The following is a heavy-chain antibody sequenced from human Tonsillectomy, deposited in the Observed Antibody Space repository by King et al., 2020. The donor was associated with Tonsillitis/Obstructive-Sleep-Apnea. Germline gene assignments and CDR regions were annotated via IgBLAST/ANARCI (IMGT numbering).Heavy chain of an antibody. J-gene: IGHJ3*02. V-gene: IGHV3-74*01. CDR3: ARXIXXXXXVSXXAFXI. CDR2: INSYGSST. CDR1: GFTFSSYW. Sequence: VQLVESGGGLVQPGGSXRXSCAAXGFTFSSYWMHWVRQAPGKGLVWVSRINSYGSSTSYXDSVKGRXTIXRDNAKNTLXLQMNSLRDEDTAVYYCARXIXXXXXVSXXAFXIXGXXXXVTVS.